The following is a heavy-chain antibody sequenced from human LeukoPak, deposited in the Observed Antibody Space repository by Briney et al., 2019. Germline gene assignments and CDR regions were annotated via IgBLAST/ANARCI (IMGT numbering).Heavy chain of an antibody. J-gene: IGHJ3*02. CDR1: GGSISSGGYY. V-gene: IGHV4-30-2*01. CDR2: IYHSGST. Sequence: PSQTLSLTCTVSGGSISSGGYYWSWIRQPPGKGLEWIGYIYHSGSTYYNPSLKSRVTISVDRSKNQFSLKLSSVTAADTAVYYCARGGPAAIRSGAFDIWGQGTMVTVSS. CDR3: ARGGPAAIRSGAFDI. D-gene: IGHD2-2*02.